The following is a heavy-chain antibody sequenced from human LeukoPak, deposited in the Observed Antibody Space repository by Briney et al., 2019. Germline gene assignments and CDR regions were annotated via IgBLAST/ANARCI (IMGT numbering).Heavy chain of an antibody. J-gene: IGHJ6*03. Sequence: GGSLRLSCAASGFAFSSCAMHWVRQAPGKGLEWVAVISYDGSNKYYADSVKGRFTISRDNSKNTLYLHMNSLRAEDTAVYYCARDPYSGSYGNYYYYFMDVWGKGTTVTISS. CDR3: ARDPYSGSYGNYYYYFMDV. D-gene: IGHD1-26*01. CDR2: ISYDGSNK. V-gene: IGHV3-30*04. CDR1: GFAFSSCA.